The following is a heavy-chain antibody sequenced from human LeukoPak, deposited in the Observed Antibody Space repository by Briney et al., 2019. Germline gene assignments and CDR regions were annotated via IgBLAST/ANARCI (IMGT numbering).Heavy chain of an antibody. CDR3: AREGAPLYYGMDV. J-gene: IGHJ6*02. CDR2: ISAYNGNT. D-gene: IGHD1-26*01. CDR1: GYTFTSYG. Sequence: GASVKVSCKASGYTFTSYGISWVRQAPGQGLEWMGWISAYNGNTNYAQKLQGRVTVTTDTSTSTAYMELRSLRSDDTAVYYCAREGAPLYYGMDVWGQGTTVTVSS. V-gene: IGHV1-18*01.